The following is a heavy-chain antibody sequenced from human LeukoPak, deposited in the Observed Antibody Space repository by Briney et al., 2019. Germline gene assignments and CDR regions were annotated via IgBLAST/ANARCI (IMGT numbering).Heavy chain of an antibody. CDR1: GGSISSGGYY. CDR2: IYYSGST. J-gene: IGHJ4*02. V-gene: IGHV4-31*03. Sequence: PSGTLSLTCTVSGGSISSGGYYWSWIRQHPGKGLEWIGYIYYSGSTYYNPSLKSRVTISVDTSKNQFSLKLSSVTAADTAVYYCERVGFQEAYYFDYWGQGTLVTVSS. CDR3: ERVGFQEAYYFDY.